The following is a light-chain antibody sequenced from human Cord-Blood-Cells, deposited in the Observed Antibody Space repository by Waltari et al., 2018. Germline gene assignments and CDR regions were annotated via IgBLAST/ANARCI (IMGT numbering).Light chain of an antibody. CDR1: QSLLHSDGKTY. J-gene: IGKJ4*01. Sequence: DIVMTQTPLSLSVTPGQPASISCKSSQSLLHSDGKTYLYWYLQKPGQSPQLLIYEVSNRCSGVQDRFSGSGSGTDFTLKISRVEAEGVGVYYCMQSIQLPLTFGGGTKVEIK. CDR2: EVS. CDR3: MQSIQLPLT. V-gene: IGKV2D-29*02.